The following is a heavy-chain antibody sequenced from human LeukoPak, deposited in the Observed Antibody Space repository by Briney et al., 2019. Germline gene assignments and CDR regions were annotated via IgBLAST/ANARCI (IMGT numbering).Heavy chain of an antibody. J-gene: IGHJ4*02. V-gene: IGHV3-23*01. CDR2: ISGSGGST. CDR1: GFTFSSYG. CDR3: AKDATPYY. Sequence: GRSLRLSCAASGFTFSSYGMHWVRQAPGKGLEWVSGISGSGGSTYYADSVKGRFTISRDNFKNTLHLQMNSLRAEDTAVYYCAKDATPYYWGQGTLVTVSS. D-gene: IGHD1-26*01.